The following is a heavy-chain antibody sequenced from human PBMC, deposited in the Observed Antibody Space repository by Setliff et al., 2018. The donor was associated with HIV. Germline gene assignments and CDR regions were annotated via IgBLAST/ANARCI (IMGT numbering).Heavy chain of an antibody. CDR2: IIHSGSI. J-gene: IGHJ4*02. CDR3: ASDISPDDGYNRLHYFDY. Sequence: SETLSLTCAVYGGSFNDYYWSWIRQPPGKGLEWIGEIIHSGSINYNPSLKSRVTISVDTYNNQFSLRLNSVTAADTAVYYCASDISPDDGYNRLHYFDYWGQGTLVTVSS. CDR1: GGSFNDYY. V-gene: IGHV4-34*12. D-gene: IGHD5-12*01.